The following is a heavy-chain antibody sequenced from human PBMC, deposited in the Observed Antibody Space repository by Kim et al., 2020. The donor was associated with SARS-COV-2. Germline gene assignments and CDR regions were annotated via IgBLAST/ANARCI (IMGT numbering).Heavy chain of an antibody. Sequence: GGSLRLSCAASGFTFDDYAMHWVRQAPGKGLEWVSGISWNSGSIGYADSVKGRFTISRDNAKNSLYLQMNSLRAEDTALYYCAKVVGITYSGAIDYWGQG. J-gene: IGHJ4*02. CDR3: AKVVGITYSGAIDY. V-gene: IGHV3-9*01. CDR2: ISWNSGSI. D-gene: IGHD3-16*01. CDR1: GFTFDDYA.